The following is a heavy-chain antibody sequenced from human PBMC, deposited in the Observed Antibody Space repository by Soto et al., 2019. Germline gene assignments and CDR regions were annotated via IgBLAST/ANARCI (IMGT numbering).Heavy chain of an antibody. CDR1: GFTFSSYA. CDR2: ISGSGGST. CDR3: AKDHYDFWSGYSIYYYYYGMDV. V-gene: IGHV3-23*01. J-gene: IGHJ6*02. D-gene: IGHD3-3*01. Sequence: SLRLSCAASGFTFSSYAMSWVRQAPGKGLEWVSAISGSGGSTYYADSVKGRFTISRDNSKNTLYLQMNSLRAEDTAVYYCAKDHYDFWSGYSIYYYYYGMDVWGQGTTVTVSS.